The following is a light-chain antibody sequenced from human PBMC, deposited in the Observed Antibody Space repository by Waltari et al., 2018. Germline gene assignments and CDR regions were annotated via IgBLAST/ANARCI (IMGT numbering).Light chain of an antibody. CDR3: LQDNTWVRT. J-gene: IGKJ1*01. Sequence: TVMTQSPFTLSVSPGERAILSCRTSRSVATNIAWYQQKPCQAPRLLIYGASPRATGIPARFSRSGAGKEFTLTISSLQSEDFAVYYCLQDNTWVRTFGQGTKVELK. CDR2: GAS. V-gene: IGKV3-15*01. CDR1: RSVATN.